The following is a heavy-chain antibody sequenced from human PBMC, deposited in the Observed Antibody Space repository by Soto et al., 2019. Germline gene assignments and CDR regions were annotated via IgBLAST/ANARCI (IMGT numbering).Heavy chain of an antibody. Sequence: SETLSLTCTVSGGSIRSGDYYWSWIRQPPGKGLEWIGYIYYSGSTYYNPSLKSRVTISVDTSKNTFSLKLSYVTAADTAVYYCARDNHEWLRSNPNRYYDYGMDVWGQGTTFTGS. D-gene: IGHD5-12*01. CDR1: GGSIRSGDYY. V-gene: IGHV4-30-4*01. CDR3: ARDNHEWLRSNPNRYYDYGMDV. J-gene: IGHJ6*02. CDR2: IYYSGST.